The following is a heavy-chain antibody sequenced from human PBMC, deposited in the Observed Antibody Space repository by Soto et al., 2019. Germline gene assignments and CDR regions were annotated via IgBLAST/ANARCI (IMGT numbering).Heavy chain of an antibody. Sequence: GASVKVSCKASGGTFSNYVVNWVRQAPGQGLEWMGRIIPISGAANYAQKSQGRVTITADKSTSTSYMELSSLRAEDTAVYYCVRDLHEPLATDALRVANWGQGTQVTVSS. CDR3: VRDLHEPLATDALRVAN. D-gene: IGHD2-15*01. J-gene: IGHJ4*02. CDR1: GGTFSNYV. CDR2: IIPISGAA. V-gene: IGHV1-69*06.